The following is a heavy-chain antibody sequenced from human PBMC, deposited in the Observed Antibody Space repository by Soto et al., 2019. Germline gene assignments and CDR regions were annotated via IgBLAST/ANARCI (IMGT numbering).Heavy chain of an antibody. V-gene: IGHV3-30*03. CDR1: GFTFSTYG. Sequence: HPGGSLRLSCAASGFTFSTYGMHWIRQAPGKGLEWVAFISYDGSNKYYADSVKGRFTISRDNAKTSLYLQMDSLRNEDTAVYYCARFFGSGFDYWGQGTLVTVSS. CDR3: ARFFGSGFDY. CDR2: ISYDGSNK. D-gene: IGHD6-19*01. J-gene: IGHJ4*02.